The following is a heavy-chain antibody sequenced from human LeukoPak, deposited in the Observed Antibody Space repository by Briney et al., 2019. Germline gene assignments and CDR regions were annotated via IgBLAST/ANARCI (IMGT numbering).Heavy chain of an antibody. J-gene: IGHJ5*02. Sequence: SETLSLTCTVSGGSISSYYWSWIRQPPGKGLEWIGYIYYSGSTNCNPSLKSRVTISVDTSKNQFSLKLSSVTAADTAVYYCASVSGYYGSDWFDPWGQGTLVTVSS. CDR1: GGSISSYY. D-gene: IGHD3-10*01. CDR2: IYYSGST. V-gene: IGHV4-59*01. CDR3: ASVSGYYGSDWFDP.